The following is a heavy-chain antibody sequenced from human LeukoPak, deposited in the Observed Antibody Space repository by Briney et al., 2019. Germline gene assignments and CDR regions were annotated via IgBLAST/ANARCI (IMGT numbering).Heavy chain of an antibody. Sequence: SQTLPLTCTVSGGSISSGGYYWSWIRQHPGKGLEWIGYIYYSGSTYYNPSLKSRVTISVDTSKNQFSLKLSSVTAADTAVYYCARLSYYDFWSPNWFDPWGQGTLVTVSS. CDR1: GGSISSGGYY. CDR2: IYYSGST. J-gene: IGHJ5*02. V-gene: IGHV4-31*03. CDR3: ARLSYYDFWSPNWFDP. D-gene: IGHD3-3*01.